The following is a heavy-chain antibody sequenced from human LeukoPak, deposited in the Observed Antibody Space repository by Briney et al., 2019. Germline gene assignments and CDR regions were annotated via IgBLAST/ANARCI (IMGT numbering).Heavy chain of an antibody. CDR1: GYSLTSYW. CDR2: IDSSDSYT. J-gene: IGHJ4*02. V-gene: IGHV5-10-1*01. Sequence: GESLKISCKGSGYSLTSYWITWVRQMPGKGLEWMGMIDSSDSYTNYSPSFQGHVTISADKSISTAYLQWSSLKASDTAMYYCAREKWLVGPDYWGQGTLVTVSS. D-gene: IGHD6-19*01. CDR3: AREKWLVGPDY.